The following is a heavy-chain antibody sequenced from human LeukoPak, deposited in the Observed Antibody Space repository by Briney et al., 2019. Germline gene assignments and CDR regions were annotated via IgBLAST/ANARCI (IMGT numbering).Heavy chain of an antibody. CDR3: ARGGFSSSGWYKNWFDP. D-gene: IGHD6-19*01. CDR1: GGTFSSYT. V-gene: IGHV1-69*02. J-gene: IGHJ5*02. Sequence: SVKVSCKASGGTFSSYTISWVRQAPGQGLEWMGRLIPIHGIANYAQKFQGRVTITADKSTSTAYMELSSLRSEDTAVYYCARGGFSSSGWYKNWFDPWGQGTLVTVSS. CDR2: LIPIHGIA.